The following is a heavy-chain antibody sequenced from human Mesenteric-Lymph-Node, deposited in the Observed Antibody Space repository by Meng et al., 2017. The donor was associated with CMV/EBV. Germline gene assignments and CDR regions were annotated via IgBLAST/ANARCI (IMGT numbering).Heavy chain of an antibody. CDR2: IYYSGSA. D-gene: IGHD6-19*01. J-gene: IGHJ6*02. CDR3: ARRQWLVQEYGMDV. Sequence: GSLRLSCTVYGGSISSSGNYWGWIRQSPGKGLQWIANIYYSGSARYNSSLKSRVTISVDPSKNQFSLHLRSVTAADTGIYYCARRQWLVQEYGMDVWGQGTTVTVSS. V-gene: IGHV4-39*01. CDR1: GGSISSSGNY.